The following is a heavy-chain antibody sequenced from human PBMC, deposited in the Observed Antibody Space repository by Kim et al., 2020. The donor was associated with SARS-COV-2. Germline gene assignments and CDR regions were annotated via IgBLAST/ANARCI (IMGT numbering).Heavy chain of an antibody. V-gene: IGHV3-33*06. CDR3: AKDGTRWVVTARTWFDP. Sequence: GGSLRLSCAASGFTFSSYGMHWVRQAPGKGLEWVAVIWYDGSNKYYADSVKGRFTISRDNSKNTLYLQMNSLRAEDTAVYYCAKDGTRWVVTARTWFDPWGQGTLVTVSS. J-gene: IGHJ5*02. CDR1: GFTFSSYG. CDR2: IWYDGSNK. D-gene: IGHD2-21*02.